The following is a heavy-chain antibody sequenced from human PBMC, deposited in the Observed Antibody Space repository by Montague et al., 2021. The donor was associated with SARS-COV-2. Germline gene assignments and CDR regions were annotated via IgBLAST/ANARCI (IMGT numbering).Heavy chain of an antibody. V-gene: IGHV4-39*01. CDR1: GGSVSSGNYC. Sequence: TLSLTCTVSGGSVSSGNYCWGWIRQPPGKGLEWIGSIHYSGSTYYKPSLKSRVTISLGTSKNQFSPKLNSVTAADTAVYYCSRGDFGVVIIPYYYFFMDVWGKGTTVTVSS. D-gene: IGHD3-3*01. CDR2: IHYSGST. J-gene: IGHJ6*03. CDR3: SRGDFGVVIIPYYYFFMDV.